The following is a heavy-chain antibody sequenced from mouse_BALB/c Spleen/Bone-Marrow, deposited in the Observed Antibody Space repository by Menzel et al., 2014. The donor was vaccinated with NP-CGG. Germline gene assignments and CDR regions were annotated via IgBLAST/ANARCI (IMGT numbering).Heavy chain of an antibody. CDR3: ARRGGMFAY. V-gene: IGHV4-1*02. J-gene: IGHJ3*01. CDR1: GFDFSRYW. CDR2: TNPDSSTI. Sequence: EVKLVESGGGLVQPGGSLKLSCAASGFDFSRYWMSWVRQAPGKGLEWIGETNPDSSTINYTPSLKDKFIISRDNAKNTLYLQMSKVRSEDTALYYCARRGGMFAYWGQGTLVTVSA. D-gene: IGHD1-1*02.